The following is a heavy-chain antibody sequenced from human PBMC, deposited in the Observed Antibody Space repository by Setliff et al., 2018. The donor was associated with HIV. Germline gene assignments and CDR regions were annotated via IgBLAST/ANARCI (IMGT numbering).Heavy chain of an antibody. CDR1: GVSISSYY. CDR2: IHYSGIT. J-gene: IGHJ3*02. CDR3: VRPSRGTDGFDI. Sequence: KTSETLSLTCTVSGVSISSYYWSWIWQSPGMGLEWIGYIHYSGITNYNPSLKTRDTLSVDTSKNLLSLKLRSVAAADTAVYYCVRPSRGTDGFDIWGQGALVTVSS. D-gene: IGHD3-16*01. V-gene: IGHV4-59*08.